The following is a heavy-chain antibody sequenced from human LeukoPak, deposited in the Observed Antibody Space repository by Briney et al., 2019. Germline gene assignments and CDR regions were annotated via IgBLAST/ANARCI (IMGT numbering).Heavy chain of an antibody. CDR2: LRKDATYS. CDR3: ARDTNTGTRAFDPDAFDI. J-gene: IGHJ3*02. CDR1: GFPFSSYG. Sequence: GGSLRLSCAASGFPFSSYGMYWVRQTPDKGLQWVAYLRKDATYSNYADSVRGRFTISRDNSKNTLDLQMSSLRVEDTAVYYCARDTNTGTRAFDPDAFDIWGQGTMVTVSS. D-gene: IGHD1-14*01. V-gene: IGHV3-30*02.